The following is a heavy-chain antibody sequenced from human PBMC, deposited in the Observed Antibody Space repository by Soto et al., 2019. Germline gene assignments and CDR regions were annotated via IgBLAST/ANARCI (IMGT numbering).Heavy chain of an antibody. Sequence: QLQLQESGPRLVKPSETLSLTCSVSDDSINSDKYYWGWIRQPPGKGLEWIGSVDYRGNAYYNPSLQTRATISLEKSRSQFSLKLNSVTAADSAVYFCARLEGLATISYYFDFWGPGALVTVSS. CDR1: DDSINSDKYY. CDR3: ARLEGLATISYYFDF. V-gene: IGHV4-39*01. CDR2: VDYRGNA. J-gene: IGHJ4*02. D-gene: IGHD3-9*01.